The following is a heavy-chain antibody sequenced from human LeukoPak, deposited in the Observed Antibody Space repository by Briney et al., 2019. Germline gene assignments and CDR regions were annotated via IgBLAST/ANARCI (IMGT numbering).Heavy chain of an antibody. CDR1: GASFSLYR. Sequence: SETLSLTCGVHGASFSLYRWSWIRQSPGKGLEWIGEVNRWGRTNYNPSLESRVTISVDTSKNQFSLNLRSLTAADTAVYYCATDSQSSVYYFWSQGALVTVSS. CDR3: ATDSQSSVYYF. CDR2: VNRWGRT. V-gene: IGHV4-34*01. D-gene: IGHD6-25*01. J-gene: IGHJ4*02.